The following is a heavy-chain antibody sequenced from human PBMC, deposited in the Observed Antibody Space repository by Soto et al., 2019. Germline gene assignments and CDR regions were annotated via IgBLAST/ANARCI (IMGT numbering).Heavy chain of an antibody. CDR1: GYTFTSYY. J-gene: IGHJ6*01. CDR2: INPSGGST. CDR3: AREVIFLFEGSDGYRDGMSF. Sequence: GASVKASCKASGYTFTSYYMHWVRHAPGQGLEWMGIINPSGGSTSYAQKFQGRVTMTRDTSTSTVYMELSSLRSEDTAVYYCAREVIFLFEGSDGYRDGMSFWAQGTSVIGSS. D-gene: IGHD3-3*01. V-gene: IGHV1-46*03.